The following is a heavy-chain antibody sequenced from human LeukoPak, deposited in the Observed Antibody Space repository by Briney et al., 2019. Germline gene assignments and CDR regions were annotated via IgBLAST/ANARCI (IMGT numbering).Heavy chain of an antibody. CDR2: IYDRGST. CDR1: GASISSHY. D-gene: IGHD1-26*01. V-gene: IGHV4-59*11. J-gene: IGHJ5*02. Sequence: SETLSLTCTVTGASISSHYWCWIRQTPGTGLEWIGDIYDRGSTTYNPSLKRRVSISVVTSRNQFSVNLRSVTAADTAVYYCAKIEVGRFDPWGQGTLVTVSS. CDR3: AKIEVGRFDP.